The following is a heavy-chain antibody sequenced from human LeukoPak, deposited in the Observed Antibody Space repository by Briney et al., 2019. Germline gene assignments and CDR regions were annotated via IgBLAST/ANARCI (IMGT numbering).Heavy chain of an antibody. CDR2: IIPILGIA. CDR1: GGTFSSYA. J-gene: IGHJ4*02. D-gene: IGHD6-13*01. V-gene: IGHV1-69*04. Sequence: ASVKVSCKASGGTFSSYAISWVRQAPGQGLEWMGRIIPILGIANYAQKFQGRVTITADKSTSTAYMELSSLRSEDTAVYYCARVSAAAGITSDYWGQGTLVTVSS. CDR3: ARVSAAAGITSDY.